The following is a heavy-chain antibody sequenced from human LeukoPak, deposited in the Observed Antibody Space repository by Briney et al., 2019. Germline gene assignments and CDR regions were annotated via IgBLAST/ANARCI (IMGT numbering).Heavy chain of an antibody. CDR1: GGTFSSYA. V-gene: IGHV1-69*01. D-gene: IGHD4-11*01. J-gene: IGHJ4*02. CDR3: ARSNHRDDYSNYEVDY. CDR2: IIPIFGTA. Sequence: ASVKVSCKASGGTFSSYAISWVRQAPGQGLEWMGGIIPIFGTANYAQKFQGRVTITADESTSTAYMELSSLRSEDTAVYYCARSNHRDDYSNYEVDYWGQGTLVTVSS.